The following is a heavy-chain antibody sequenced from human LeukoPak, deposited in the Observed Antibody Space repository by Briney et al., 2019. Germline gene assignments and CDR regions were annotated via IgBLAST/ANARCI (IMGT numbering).Heavy chain of an antibody. CDR2: ISGSGGST. CDR1: GFTFSSYA. CDR3: AKEWQDYDFWSGYWDY. J-gene: IGHJ4*02. Sequence: GSLRLSCAASGFTFSSYAMSWVRQAPGKGLEWVSAISGSGGSTYCADSVKGRFTISRDNSKNTLYLQMNSLRAEDTAVYYCAKEWQDYDFWSGYWDYWGQGTLVTVSS. D-gene: IGHD3-3*01. V-gene: IGHV3-23*01.